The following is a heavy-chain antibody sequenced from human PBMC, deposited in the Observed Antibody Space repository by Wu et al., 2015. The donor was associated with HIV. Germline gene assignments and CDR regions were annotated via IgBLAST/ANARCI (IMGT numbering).Heavy chain of an antibody. CDR3: ARDRRAATRYYYYGMDV. CDR1: GYTFTSYG. V-gene: IGHV1-18*01. CDR2: ISAYNGNT. D-gene: IGHD2-15*01. Sequence: QVQLVQSGAEVKKPGASVKVSCKASGYTFTSYGISWVRQAPGQGLEWMGWISAYNGNTNYAQKLQGRVTMTTDTSTSTAYMELRSLRSDDTAVYYCARDRRAATRYYYYGMDVWGQGTTVTVSS. J-gene: IGHJ6*02.